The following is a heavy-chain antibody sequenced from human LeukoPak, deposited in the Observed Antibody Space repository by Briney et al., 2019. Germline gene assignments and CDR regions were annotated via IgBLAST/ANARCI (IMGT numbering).Heavy chain of an antibody. CDR3: ARDRDYYGSGSPSDYYGMDV. CDR1: GYTFTSYA. V-gene: IGHV1-3*01. D-gene: IGHD3-10*01. J-gene: IGHJ6*02. Sequence: ASVKVSCKASGYTFTSYAMHWVRQAPGQRLEWMGWINAGNGNTKYSQKFQGRVTITRDTSASTAYMELSSLRSEDTAVYYCARDRDYYGSGSPSDYYGMDVWGQGTTVTVSS. CDR2: INAGNGNT.